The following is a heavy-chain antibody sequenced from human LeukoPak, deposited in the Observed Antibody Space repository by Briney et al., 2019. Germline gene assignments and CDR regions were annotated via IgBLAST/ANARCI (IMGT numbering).Heavy chain of an antibody. CDR2: ISSSSSYI. J-gene: IGHJ4*02. CDR3: ARDLFPPSLGGHTDY. CDR1: GFTFSSYS. V-gene: IGHV3-21*01. Sequence: GGSLRLSCAASGFTFSSYSMNWVRQAPGKGLEWVSSISSSSSYIYYADSVKGRFTISRDNAKNSLYLQMNSLRAEDTAVYYCARDLFPPSLGGHTDYWGQGTLVTVSS. D-gene: IGHD4-23*01.